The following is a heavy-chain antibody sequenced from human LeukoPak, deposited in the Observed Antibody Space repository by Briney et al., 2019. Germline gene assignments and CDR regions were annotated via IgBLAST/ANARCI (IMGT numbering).Heavy chain of an antibody. Sequence: GGSLRLSCAASGFTVSSNYMSWVRQAPGKGLEWVSGIGTTGDTYYPGSVKGRFSISRENAKNSLYLQINSLRVEDTAVYYCARGHLPVVDGDSLSDAFDIWGQGTMVTVSS. J-gene: IGHJ3*02. D-gene: IGHD2-15*01. CDR1: GFTVSSNY. CDR2: IGTTGDT. V-gene: IGHV3-13*01. CDR3: ARGHLPVVDGDSLSDAFDI.